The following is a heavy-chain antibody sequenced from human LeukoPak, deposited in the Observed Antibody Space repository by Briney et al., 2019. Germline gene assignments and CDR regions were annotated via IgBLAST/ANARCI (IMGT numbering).Heavy chain of an antibody. CDR3: ARGWVSDY. V-gene: IGHV4-34*01. J-gene: IGHJ4*02. CDR2: INHSGST. D-gene: IGHD7-27*01. Sequence: SETLSLTCAVYGGSFSGYYWSWIRQPPGKGLEWIGEINHSGSTNYNPSLKSRVTISVDTSKNQFSLKLSSVTAADTAVYYCARGWVSDYWGQGTLVTVSS. CDR1: GGSFSGYY.